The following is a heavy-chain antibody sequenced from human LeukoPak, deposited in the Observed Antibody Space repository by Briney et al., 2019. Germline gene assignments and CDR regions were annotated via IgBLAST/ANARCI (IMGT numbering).Heavy chain of an antibody. CDR3: ARAGTAGGYYFDY. V-gene: IGHV4-39*01. CDR1: VGSISSSSYY. D-gene: IGHD3-16*01. J-gene: IGHJ4*02. Sequence: SETLSLTCTVSVGSISSSSYYWGWIRQPPGKGLEWIGSIYYSGSTYYNPSLKSRVTISVDTSKNQFSLKLSSVTAADTAVYYCARAGTAGGYYFDYWGQGTLVTVSS. CDR2: IYYSGST.